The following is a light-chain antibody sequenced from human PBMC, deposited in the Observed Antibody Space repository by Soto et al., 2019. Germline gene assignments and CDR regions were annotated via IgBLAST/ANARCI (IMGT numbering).Light chain of an antibody. J-gene: IGLJ2*01. CDR3: QSYDSSLSGSVV. Sequence: QSVLTQPPSVSGAPGQRVTISCTGSSPNIGAGYDVHWYQQLPGTAPKLLIYGNSNRPSGVPDRFSGSKSGTSGSLAITGLQAEDEADYYCQSYDSSLSGSVVFGGGTKLTV. CDR2: GNS. V-gene: IGLV1-40*01. CDR1: SPNIGAGYD.